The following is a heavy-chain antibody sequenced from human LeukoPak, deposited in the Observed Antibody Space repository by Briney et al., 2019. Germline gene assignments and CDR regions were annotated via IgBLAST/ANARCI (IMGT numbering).Heavy chain of an antibody. J-gene: IGHJ4*02. CDR1: GFTFSSYG. CDR2: INSDGSGT. D-gene: IGHD3-22*01. V-gene: IGHV3-74*01. Sequence: PGGSLRLSCVASGFTFSSYGMTWVRQAPGKGPEWVSRINSDGSGTSYVDSVKGRFTISRDNAKNTLYLQMNSLRAEDTALYYCARVAHDSNGYYFNDFWGQGTLVTVSS. CDR3: ARVAHDSNGYYFNDF.